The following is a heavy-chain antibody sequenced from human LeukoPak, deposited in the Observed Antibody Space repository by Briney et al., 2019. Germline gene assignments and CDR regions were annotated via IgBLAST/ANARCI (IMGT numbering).Heavy chain of an antibody. Sequence: SETLSLTCAVSGGSFSDYSWTWIRQAPGEGLEWVGEINHNGVANHNPSLVSRVIMSVDTSKNQFSLKVSSVTAADTAVYYCARVGYSYSINDWSRTGLGAYPTKYYYYMDVWGKGTTVTVSS. CDR1: GGSFSDYS. V-gene: IGHV4-34*01. CDR3: ARVGYSYSINDWSRTGLGAYPTKYYYYMDV. D-gene: IGHD5-18*01. CDR2: INHNGVA. J-gene: IGHJ6*03.